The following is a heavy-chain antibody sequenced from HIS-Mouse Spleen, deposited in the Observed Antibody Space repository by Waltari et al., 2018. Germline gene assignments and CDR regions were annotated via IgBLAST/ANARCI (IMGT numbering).Heavy chain of an antibody. Sequence: QVQLVESGGGVVQPGRSLRLSCAASGFTFSSYGMHWVRQAPGKGLEWVAVISYDGSNKYYADSVKSRFTISRDNSKNTLYLQMNSLRAEDTAVYYCAKDRGSPLYFDYWGQGTLVTVSS. CDR3: AKDRGSPLYFDY. CDR2: ISYDGSNK. D-gene: IGHD1-26*01. J-gene: IGHJ4*02. V-gene: IGHV3-30*18. CDR1: GFTFSSYG.